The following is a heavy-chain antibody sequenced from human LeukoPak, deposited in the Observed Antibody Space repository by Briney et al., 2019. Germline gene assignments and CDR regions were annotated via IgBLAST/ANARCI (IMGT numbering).Heavy chain of an antibody. CDR3: ARLDCAADTCYNY. Sequence: SETLSLTCIVPGDSISSDYWSWIRQPPGKGLEWIGNINYSGSSKYNPSLKSRVILSIDTSKNEVSLNLRSVTAADTAVYYCARLDCAADTCYNYWGQGTLVTVS. CDR2: INYSGSS. J-gene: IGHJ4*02. V-gene: IGHV4-59*08. CDR1: GDSISSDY. D-gene: IGHD2-15*01.